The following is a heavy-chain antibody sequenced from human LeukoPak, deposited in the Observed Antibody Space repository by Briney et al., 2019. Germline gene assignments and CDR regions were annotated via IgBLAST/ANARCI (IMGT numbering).Heavy chain of an antibody. CDR2: IYHSGST. V-gene: IGHV4-30-2*01. Sequence: PSETLSLTCAVSGGSISSGGYSWSWIRQPPGKGLEWIGYIYHSGSTYYNPSLKSRVTISVDTSKNQFSLKLSSVTAADTAVYYCARRRRGPYYDFWSGYESYFDYWGQGTLVTVSS. CDR1: GGSISSGGYS. D-gene: IGHD3-3*01. J-gene: IGHJ4*02. CDR3: ARRRRGPYYDFWSGYESYFDY.